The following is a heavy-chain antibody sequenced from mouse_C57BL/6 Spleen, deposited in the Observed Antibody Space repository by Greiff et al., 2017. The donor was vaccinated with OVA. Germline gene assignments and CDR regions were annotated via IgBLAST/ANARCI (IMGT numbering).Heavy chain of an antibody. CDR1: GYTFTDYE. D-gene: IGHD2-1*01. J-gene: IGHJ1*03. Sequence: VQRVESGAELVRPGASVTLSCKASGYTFTDYEMHWVKQTPVHGLEWIGAIDPETGGTAYNQKFKGKAILTADKSSSTAYMELRSLTSEDSAVYYCTRRFYGNYEGYFDVWGTGTTVTVSS. CDR2: IDPETGGT. CDR3: TRRFYGNYEGYFDV. V-gene: IGHV1-15*01.